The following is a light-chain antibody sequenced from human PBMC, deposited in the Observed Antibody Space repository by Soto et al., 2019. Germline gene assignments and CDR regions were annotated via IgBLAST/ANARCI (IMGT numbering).Light chain of an antibody. V-gene: IGKV1-39*01. J-gene: IGKJ2*01. CDR2: SAS. CDR3: QQSYSTPYT. CDR1: QSFSGW. Sequence: DIQMTQSPSTLSASVGDRVTVTCRASQSFSGWLAWYQHKAGNAPKLLLYSASSLPSGVPSRFSGSGSGTDFSLTINSLQPEDFATYCCQQSYSTPYTFGQGTRLEIK.